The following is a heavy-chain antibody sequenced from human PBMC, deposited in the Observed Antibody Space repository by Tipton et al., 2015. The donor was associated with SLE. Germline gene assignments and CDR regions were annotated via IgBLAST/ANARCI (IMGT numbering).Heavy chain of an antibody. V-gene: IGHV4-31*03. Sequence: TLSLTCTVSGVSISSSDYYWNWIRQHPEKGLEWIGYVFNSGDTFENPSLKSRVTISIDTSNSHFSLTLRSVTAADTVVYYCARMPRITRRWYFDLWGRGTLVTVSS. CDR2: VFNSGDT. CDR1: GVSISSSDYY. CDR3: ARMPRITRRWYFDL. D-gene: IGHD1-14*01. J-gene: IGHJ2*01.